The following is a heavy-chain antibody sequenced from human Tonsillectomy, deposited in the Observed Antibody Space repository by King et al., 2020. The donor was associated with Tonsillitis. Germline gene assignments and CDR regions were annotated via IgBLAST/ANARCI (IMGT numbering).Heavy chain of an antibody. Sequence: VQLVQSGGGVVQPGRSLRLSCAASGFTFSSYGMHWVRQAPGKGLEWVAVISYDGSNKYYADSVKGRFTISRDNSKNTLYLQMNSREAEDTAEYYCAKEGDGVLEWLAPSYYYDMDVWGQGTTVTVSS. CDR1: GFTFSSYG. CDR2: ISYDGSNK. CDR3: AKEGDGVLEWLAPSYYYDMDV. V-gene: IGHV3-30*18. J-gene: IGHJ6*02. D-gene: IGHD3-3*01.